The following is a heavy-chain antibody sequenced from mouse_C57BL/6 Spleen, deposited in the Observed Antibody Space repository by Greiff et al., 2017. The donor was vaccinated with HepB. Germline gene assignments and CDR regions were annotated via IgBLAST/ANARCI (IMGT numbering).Heavy chain of an antibody. J-gene: IGHJ4*01. CDR2: IHPNSGST. CDR1: GYTFTSYW. Sequence: QVQLQQPGAELVKPGASVKLSCKASGYTFTSYWMHWVKQRPGQGLEWIGMIHPNSGSTNYNEKFKSKATLTVDKSSSTAYMQHSSLTSEDSAVYYCARTITTVVAPMDYWGQGTSVTVSS. V-gene: IGHV1-64*01. CDR3: ARTITTVVAPMDY. D-gene: IGHD1-1*01.